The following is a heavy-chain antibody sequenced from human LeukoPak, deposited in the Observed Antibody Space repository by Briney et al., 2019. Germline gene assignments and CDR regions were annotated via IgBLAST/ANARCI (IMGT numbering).Heavy chain of an antibody. CDR3: ARSSRNHSSGYYCFDY. CDR2: INHSGST. D-gene: IGHD3-22*01. V-gene: IGHV4-34*01. CDR1: GGSFSGYY. J-gene: IGHJ4*02. Sequence: SETLSLTCAVYGGSFSGYYWSWIRQPPGKGLEWIGEINHSGSTNYNPSLKSRVTISVDTSKNQFSLKLSSVTAADTAVYYCARSSRNHSSGYYCFDYWGQGTLVTVSS.